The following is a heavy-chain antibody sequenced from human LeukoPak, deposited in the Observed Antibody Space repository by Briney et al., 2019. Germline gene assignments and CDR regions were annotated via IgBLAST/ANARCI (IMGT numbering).Heavy chain of an antibody. CDR3: ARGDCSSTSCYTYYYYYMDV. J-gene: IGHJ6*03. V-gene: IGHV3-21*01. CDR1: GFTFSSYS. Sequence: GGSLRLSCAASGFTFSSYSMNWVRQAPGKGLEWVSSISSSSSYIYYADSVKGRFTISRDNAKNSLYLQMNSLRAEDTAVYYCARGDCSSTSCYTYYYYYMDVWGKGTTVTVSS. D-gene: IGHD2-2*02. CDR2: ISSSSSYI.